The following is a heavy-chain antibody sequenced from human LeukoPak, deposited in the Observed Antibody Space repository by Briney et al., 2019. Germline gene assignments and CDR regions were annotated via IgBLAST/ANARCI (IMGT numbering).Heavy chain of an antibody. CDR1: GFTFSNYG. CDR2: ISHDGINK. CDR3: AKGGTSYGDYELDY. Sequence: GGSLRLSCAAPGFTFSNYGMHWVRQAPGEGLEWVAVISHDGINKYYAVSVKGRFTISRDNSKNTLYLQMNSLRPEDTAVYYCAKGGTSYGDYELDYWGQGTLVTVSS. J-gene: IGHJ4*02. D-gene: IGHD4-17*01. V-gene: IGHV3-30*18.